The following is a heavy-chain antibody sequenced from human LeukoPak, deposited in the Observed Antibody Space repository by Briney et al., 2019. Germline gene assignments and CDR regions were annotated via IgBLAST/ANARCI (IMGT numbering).Heavy chain of an antibody. CDR2: VNPNSGGT. D-gene: IGHD6-13*01. Sequence: GASVKVSCKASGYTFTCYYMHWVRQAPRQGLEWMGRVNPNSGGTNYAQKFQGRVTMTRDTSISTAYMEMSRLTSDDTAVYYCARAYSSSPKAAGYYMDVWGKGTTVTVSS. CDR1: GYTFTCYY. V-gene: IGHV1-2*06. CDR3: ARAYSSSPKAAGYYMDV. J-gene: IGHJ6*03.